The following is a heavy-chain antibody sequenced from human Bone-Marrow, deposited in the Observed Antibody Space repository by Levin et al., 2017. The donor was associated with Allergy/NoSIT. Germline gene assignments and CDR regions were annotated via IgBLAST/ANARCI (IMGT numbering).Heavy chain of an antibody. Sequence: PGGSLRLSCAASGFSFNNYSMNWVRQAPGKGLEWVSSISSSGSDMYYVDSVKGRFTISRDNAKNSLTLQMNSLRAEDTAVYYCARGIIGDVRVAHKEAFDIWGQGTMVSVSS. CDR3: ARGIIGDVRVAHKEAFDI. D-gene: IGHD2-8*02. V-gene: IGHV3-21*01. CDR2: ISSSGSDM. J-gene: IGHJ3*02. CDR1: GFSFNNYS.